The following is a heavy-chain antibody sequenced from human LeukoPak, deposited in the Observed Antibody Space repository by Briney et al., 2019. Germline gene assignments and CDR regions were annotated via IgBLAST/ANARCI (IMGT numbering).Heavy chain of an antibody. D-gene: IGHD3-10*01. Sequence: PGGSLRLSCAASGFSFSSYAMSWVRQAPGKGLEWVSAISGSGGNTYYADSVRGRFTIPRDNSKNTLYLQMNSLRAEDTAIYYCAKVSRANYFDYWGQGTLVTVSS. J-gene: IGHJ4*02. V-gene: IGHV3-23*01. CDR1: GFSFSSYA. CDR2: ISGSGGNT. CDR3: AKVSRANYFDY.